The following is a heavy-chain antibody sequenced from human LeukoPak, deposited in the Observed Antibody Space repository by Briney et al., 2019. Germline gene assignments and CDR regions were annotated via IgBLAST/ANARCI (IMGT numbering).Heavy chain of an antibody. J-gene: IGHJ4*02. CDR2: DYCGGNT. CDR3: ARDHFGSLDS. D-gene: IGHD3-10*01. Sequence: SETLSLTCSVSGASITSTNHYWAWIRQPPGKGLEWIGYDYCGGNTNYDPSLKRRVTISVDTSKNQFSLTLTSVTAADTAVYFCARDHFGSLDSWGQGILVTVSS. V-gene: IGHV4-61*01. CDR1: GASITSTNHY.